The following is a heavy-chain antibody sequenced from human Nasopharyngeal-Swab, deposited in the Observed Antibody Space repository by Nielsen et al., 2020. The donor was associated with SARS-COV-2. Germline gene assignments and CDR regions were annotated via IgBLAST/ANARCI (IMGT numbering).Heavy chain of an antibody. J-gene: IGHJ4*02. CDR1: GFTFSSHG. V-gene: IGHV3-33*01. CDR2: IWSDGSNK. D-gene: IGHD1-26*01. Sequence: GGSLRLSCAASGFTFSSHGMHWVRQAPGKGLEWVAVIWSDGSNKIYTDSVKGRFTFSRDNSKNTLYLQMNSLRAEDTAVYYRARDGMGGYPLYSFDSWGQGTLVTVSS. CDR3: ARDGMGGYPLYSFDS.